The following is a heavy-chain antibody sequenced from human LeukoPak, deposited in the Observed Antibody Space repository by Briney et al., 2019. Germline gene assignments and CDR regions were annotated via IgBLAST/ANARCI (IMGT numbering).Heavy chain of an antibody. V-gene: IGHV3-23*01. D-gene: IGHD3-22*01. Sequence: GGSLRLSCAASGFTFSSYAMSWVRQAPGKGLEWVSLISGSGGSTYYADSVKGRFTISRDNSKNTLYLQMTSLRAEDTAVYYCAKGGSFYYDTSGYLYWGQGTLVTVSS. J-gene: IGHJ4*02. CDR1: GFTFSSYA. CDR2: ISGSGGST. CDR3: AKGGSFYYDTSGYLY.